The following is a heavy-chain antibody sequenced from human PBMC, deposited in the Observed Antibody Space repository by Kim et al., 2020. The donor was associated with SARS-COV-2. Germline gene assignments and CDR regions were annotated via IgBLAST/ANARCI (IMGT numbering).Heavy chain of an antibody. J-gene: IGHJ4*02. CDR3: ARVVAATRFDY. V-gene: IGHV4-39*07. Sequence: TYSNPSLTSRVTISVDTTKNQFSLKLSSVTAADTAVYYCARVVAATRFDYWGQGTLVTVSS. CDR2: T. D-gene: IGHD1-26*01.